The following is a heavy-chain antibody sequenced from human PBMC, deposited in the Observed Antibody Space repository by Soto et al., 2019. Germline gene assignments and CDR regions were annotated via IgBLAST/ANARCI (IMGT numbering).Heavy chain of an antibody. V-gene: IGHV3-7*04. J-gene: IGHJ4*02. D-gene: IGHD4-4*01. CDR3: ARGGYDYSNPFDY. CDR1: GFTFNRYW. Sequence: EVQLVESGGGLVQPGGSLRLSCAASGFTFNRYWMKWVRQAPGRGLEWMGNINQDGSEKHYVDSVKGRFTISRDNAKDSVYLQMNCLKAEYTAMYYCARGGYDYSNPFDYWGQGTLVTVSS. CDR2: INQDGSEK.